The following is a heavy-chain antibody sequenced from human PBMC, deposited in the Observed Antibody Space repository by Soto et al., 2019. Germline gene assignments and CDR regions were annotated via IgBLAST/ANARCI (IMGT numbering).Heavy chain of an antibody. CDR1: GFTFSSYA. J-gene: IGHJ4*02. D-gene: IGHD3-10*01. V-gene: IGHV3-23*01. Sequence: GGSLRLSCAASGFTFSSYAMSWVRQAPGKGLEWVSAISGSGSRTYYADSVKGRFTISRDNSKNTLYLQMNSLRAEDTAVYYCARTTMVSPFDYWGQGTLVTVSS. CDR3: ARTTMVSPFDY. CDR2: ISGSGSRT.